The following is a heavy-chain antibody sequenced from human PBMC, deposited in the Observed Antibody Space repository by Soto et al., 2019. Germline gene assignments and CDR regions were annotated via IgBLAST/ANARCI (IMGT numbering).Heavy chain of an antibody. CDR2: IYPGDSDT. D-gene: IGHD2-8*01. J-gene: IGHJ6*02. V-gene: IGHV5-51*01. CDR3: ARRGGRGTNKDGSFPMDV. Sequence: FPKISCKGYGYSFINHWIGWLRQMPGKCLEWMGIIYPGDSDTKYSPSFQGQVTFSADKSISPAYLQWSSLKPSDSAMYYCARRGGRGTNKDGSFPMDVWGQGTTVTV. CDR1: GYSFINHW.